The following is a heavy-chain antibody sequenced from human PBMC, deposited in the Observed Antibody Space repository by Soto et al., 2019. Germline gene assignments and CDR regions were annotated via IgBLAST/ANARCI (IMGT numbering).Heavy chain of an antibody. CDR3: APGSTAFAY. J-gene: IGHJ4*02. CDR2: ISTDKGNT. D-gene: IGHD3-10*01. Sequence: QVQLVQSGPEVKKPGASVKVSCKTSGYTFTSWGISWVRQAPGQGLEWMGWISTDKGNTKYAQKFQGRVTMTTDTGTSTGDLGLRRMRSDDAAVYYCAPGSTAFAYGGQGTLVTVSS. V-gene: IGHV1-18*01. CDR1: GYTFTSWG.